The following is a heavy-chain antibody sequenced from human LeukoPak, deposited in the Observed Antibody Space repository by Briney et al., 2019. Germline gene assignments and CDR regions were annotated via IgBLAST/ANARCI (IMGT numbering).Heavy chain of an antibody. J-gene: IGHJ3*02. V-gene: IGHV1-69*05. CDR3: ARAKPTVTTFLCAFDI. CDR1: GGTFSSYA. Sequence: GSSVKVSCKASGGTFSSYAISWVRQAPGQGREWMGGIIPIFGTANYAQKFQGRVTITTDESTGTAYMELSSLRSEDTAVYYCARAKPTVTTFLCAFDIWGPGTMVTVSS. CDR2: IIPIFGTA. D-gene: IGHD4-17*01.